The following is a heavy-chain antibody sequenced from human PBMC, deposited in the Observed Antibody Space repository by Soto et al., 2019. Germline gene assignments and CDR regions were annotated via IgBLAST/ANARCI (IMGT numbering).Heavy chain of an antibody. CDR3: ARHGYYDSSGSRHQRDDAFDI. J-gene: IGHJ3*02. CDR2: IYYSGST. Sequence: QLQLQESGPGLVKPSETLSLTCTVSGGSISSSSYYWGWIRQPPGKGLEWIGSIYYSGSTYYNPSLKSRVTISVDTSKNQFSLKLSSVTAADTAVYYCARHGYYDSSGSRHQRDDAFDIWGQGTMVTVSS. D-gene: IGHD3-22*01. CDR1: GGSISSSSYY. V-gene: IGHV4-39*01.